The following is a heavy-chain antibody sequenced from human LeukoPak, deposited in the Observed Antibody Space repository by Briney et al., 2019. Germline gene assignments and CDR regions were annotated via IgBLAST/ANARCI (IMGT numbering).Heavy chain of an antibody. J-gene: IGHJ6*03. CDR3: ARDLLGYSYGSYRPLNMDV. D-gene: IGHD5-18*01. CDR1: GFTFSSYS. CDR2: ISSSSYI. Sequence: GGSLRLSCAASGFTFSSYSMNWVRQAPGKGLEWVSPISSSSYIYYADSVKGRFTISRDNAKNPLYLQMNSLRAEDTAVYYCARDLLGYSYGSYRPLNMDVWGKGTTVTVSS. V-gene: IGHV3-21*01.